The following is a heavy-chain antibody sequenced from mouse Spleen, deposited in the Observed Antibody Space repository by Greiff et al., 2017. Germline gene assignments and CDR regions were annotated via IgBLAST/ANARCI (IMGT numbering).Heavy chain of an antibody. CDR2: ISNGGGST. V-gene: IGHV5-12*01. D-gene: IGHD1-1*01. CDR3: ATYGSSYFDV. J-gene: IGHJ1*03. CDR1: GFTFSDYY. Sequence: EVQLVESGGGLVQPGGSLKLSCAAFGFTFSDYYMYWVRQTPEKRLEWVAYISNGGGSTYYPDTVKGRFTISRDNAKNTLYLQMSRLKSEDTAMYYCATYGSSYFDVWGTGTTVTVSS.